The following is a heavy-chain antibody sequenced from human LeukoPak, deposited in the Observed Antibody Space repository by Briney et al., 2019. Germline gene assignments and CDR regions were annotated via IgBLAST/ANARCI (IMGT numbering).Heavy chain of an antibody. CDR3: ARSDIVVVVGGYGMDV. CDR1: GGSISSYY. J-gene: IGHJ6*02. V-gene: IGHV4-4*07. D-gene: IGHD2-15*01. Sequence: SETLSLTCTVSGGSISSYYWSWIRQPAGKGLEWIGRIYTSGGTNYNPSLKSRVTMSVDTSKNQFSLKLSSVTAADTAVYYCARSDIVVVVGGYGMDVWGQGTTVTVSS. CDR2: IYTSGGT.